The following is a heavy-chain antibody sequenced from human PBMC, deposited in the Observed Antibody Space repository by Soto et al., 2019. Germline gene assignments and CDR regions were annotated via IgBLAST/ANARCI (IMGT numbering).Heavy chain of an antibody. CDR1: CYTFASYG. V-gene: IGHV1-18*04. CDR2: ISAYNGNT. Sequence: ASVKVSCKASCYTFASYGISWVRQAPGQGLEWMGSISAYNGNTNYAQKLQGRFTMTTDTSTSTDYMELRSLRSDDTAVYYCARDIEMLYVDYWGQGTLVTVSS. CDR3: ARDIEMLYVDY. D-gene: IGHD2-8*01. J-gene: IGHJ4*02.